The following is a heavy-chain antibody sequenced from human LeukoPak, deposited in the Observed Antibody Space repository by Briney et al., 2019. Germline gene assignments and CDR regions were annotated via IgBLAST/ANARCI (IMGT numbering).Heavy chain of an antibody. V-gene: IGHV3-48*03. CDR3: AELGITMIGGV. CDR2: ISSSGSTI. J-gene: IGHJ6*04. D-gene: IGHD3-10*02. CDR1: GFTFSSYE. Sequence: GGSLRLSCAASGFTFSSYEMNWGRQAPGKGLGGVSFISSSGSTIYYPDSVKRRFTISSDNANNSLYLQMNSLRAEDTAVYYCAELGITMIGGVWGKGTTVTISS.